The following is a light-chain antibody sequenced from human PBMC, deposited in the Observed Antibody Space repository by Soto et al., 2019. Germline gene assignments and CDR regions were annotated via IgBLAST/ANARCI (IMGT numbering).Light chain of an antibody. J-gene: IGLJ1*01. CDR3: SSYTSSSLYV. CDR1: SSVVGGYNY. CDR2: DVT. V-gene: IGLV2-14*01. Sequence: QSVLTQPASVSGSPGQSITISCPGTSSVVGGYNYVSWYRQHPGNAPKLMMYDVTNRPSGVSNRFSGSKSGNTASLTISGLQAEDEADYYCSSYTSSSLYVFGTGTKVTVL.